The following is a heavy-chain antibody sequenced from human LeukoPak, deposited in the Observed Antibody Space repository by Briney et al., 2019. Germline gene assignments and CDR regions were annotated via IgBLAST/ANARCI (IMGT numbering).Heavy chain of an antibody. Sequence: SETLSLTCTVSGGSISSSSYYWGWIRQPPGKGLEWIGSIYYSGSTYYNPSLKSRVTISKHTSKNQFSLKLSSVTAADTAVYYCARRVAIWGQGTMVTVSS. CDR3: ARRVAI. D-gene: IGHD5-12*01. CDR1: GGSISSSSYY. CDR2: IYYSGST. V-gene: IGHV4-39*07. J-gene: IGHJ3*02.